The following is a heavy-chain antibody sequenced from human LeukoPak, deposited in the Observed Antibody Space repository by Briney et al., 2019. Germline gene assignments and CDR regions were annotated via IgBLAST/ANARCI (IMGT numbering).Heavy chain of an antibody. Sequence: GGSLRLSCAASGFTFSDYYMSWTRQAPGKGLEWVSYISGSGGHTTSADSVKGRFPVSRDNAKNSLYLQMNSLRAEDTAVYYCARLGSIAAPGTYDHGGGGTLVTVSS. V-gene: IGHV3-11*03. D-gene: IGHD6-13*01. CDR3: ARLGSIAAPGTYDH. CDR2: ISGSGGHT. J-gene: IGHJ4*02. CDR1: GFTFSDYY.